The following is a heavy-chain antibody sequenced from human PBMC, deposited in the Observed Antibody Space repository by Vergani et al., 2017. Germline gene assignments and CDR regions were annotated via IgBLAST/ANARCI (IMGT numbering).Heavy chain of an antibody. CDR1: GFTFNHYA. V-gene: IGHV3-23*01. Sequence: EVQLLESGGDLVQPGGFLRLPCAASGFTFNHYAMNWVRQAPGKGLEWVSGISGSGGSTYYAGPVKGRFTISRDSSKNTLYLQMNSLSAGDTAVYYCAKANPRNSGYDYLYYYHAMDVWGQGTTVTVSS. D-gene: IGHD5-12*01. J-gene: IGHJ6*02. CDR3: AKANPRNSGYDYLYYYHAMDV. CDR2: ISGSGGST.